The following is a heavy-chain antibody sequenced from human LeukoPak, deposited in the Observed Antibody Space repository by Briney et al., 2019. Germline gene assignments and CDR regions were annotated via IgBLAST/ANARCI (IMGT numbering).Heavy chain of an antibody. CDR1: GYSFTKHW. J-gene: IGHJ4*02. CDR3: ARYPVAGTQAHFDY. D-gene: IGHD6-19*01. CDR2: IYPGDSDT. V-gene: IGHV5-51*01. Sequence: GESLKISCKGSGYSFTKHWIGWVRQLPGKGLEWMGIIYPGDSDTRYSPSFQGQVTISADKSISTAYLQWSSLKASDTAMYYCARYPVAGTQAHFDYWGQGTLVTVSS.